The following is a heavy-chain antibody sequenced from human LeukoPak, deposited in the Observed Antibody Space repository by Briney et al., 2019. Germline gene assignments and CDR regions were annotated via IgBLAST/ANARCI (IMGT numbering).Heavy chain of an antibody. CDR1: GYTFTSYD. V-gene: IGHV1-8*01. CDR2: MNPNSGIT. Sequence: ASVKVSCKASGYTFTSYDINWVRQATGQGLEWMGWMNPNSGITGYAQKFQGRVTMTRNTSISTAYMELSSLRSEDTAVYYCARGNPPGYYYDSSAPGFGDWGQGTLVTVSP. CDR3: ARGNPPGYYYDSSAPGFGD. D-gene: IGHD3-22*01. J-gene: IGHJ4*02.